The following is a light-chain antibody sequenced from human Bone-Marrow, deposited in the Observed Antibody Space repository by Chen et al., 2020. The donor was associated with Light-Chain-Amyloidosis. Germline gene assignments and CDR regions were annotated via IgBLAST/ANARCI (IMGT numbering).Light chain of an antibody. CDR3: SSDTITNTLV. V-gene: IGLV2-14*01. Sequence: QSALTPPASVSGSPGQSITIPCTGTSSDVGGDNHVSWYQQHPAKAPKLMIYEVTNRPSWVPDRFSGSKSDNTASLTISGLQTEDEADYFCSSDTITNTLVFGSGTRVTVL. J-gene: IGLJ1*01. CDR1: SSDVGGDNH. CDR2: EVT.